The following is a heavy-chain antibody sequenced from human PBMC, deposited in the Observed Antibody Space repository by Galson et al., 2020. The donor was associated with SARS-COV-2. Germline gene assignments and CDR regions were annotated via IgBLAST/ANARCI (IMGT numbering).Heavy chain of an antibody. CDR3: VTVVISFAFDP. Sequence: GGSLRLSCAASGFTFSTYAMSWVRQAPGKGLEWVSAISSADTTYYADSVKGRFTISRDNSKNTLYLKMNSLRAKDTAVYYCVTVVISFAFDPWGQGTLVSVSS. CDR2: ISSADTT. D-gene: IGHD3-22*01. V-gene: IGHV3-23*01. J-gene: IGHJ5*02. CDR1: GFTFSTYA.